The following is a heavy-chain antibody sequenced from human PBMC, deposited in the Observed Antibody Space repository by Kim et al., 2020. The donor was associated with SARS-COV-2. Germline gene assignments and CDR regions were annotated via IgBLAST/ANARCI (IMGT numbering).Heavy chain of an antibody. Sequence: GGSLRLSCAASGFTFSNAWMSWVRQAPGKGLEWVGRIKSKTDGGTTDYAAPVKGRFTISRDDSKNTLYLQMNSLKTEDTAVYYCTTMEPEVITTNYYFDYWGQGTLVTVSS. D-gene: IGHD3-22*01. J-gene: IGHJ4*02. CDR2: IKSKTDGGTT. CDR1: GFTFSNAW. V-gene: IGHV3-15*01. CDR3: TTMEPEVITTNYYFDY.